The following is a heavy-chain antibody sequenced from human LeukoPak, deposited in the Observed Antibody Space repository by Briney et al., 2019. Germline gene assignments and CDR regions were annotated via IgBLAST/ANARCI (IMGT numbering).Heavy chain of an antibody. CDR2: IYSNGNT. CDR3: ARTGGYSYGYGLLDIDY. D-gene: IGHD5-18*01. Sequence: PPETLSLTCSVSGGSISSSGHYWGWIRQSPEKGLDWIGSIYSNGNTYYNPSVKSRVTISVDTSKNQFSLKLTSVTAAETAVYYCARTGGYSYGYGLLDIDYWGQGTLVTVSS. CDR1: GGSISSSGHY. V-gene: IGHV4-39*07. J-gene: IGHJ4*02.